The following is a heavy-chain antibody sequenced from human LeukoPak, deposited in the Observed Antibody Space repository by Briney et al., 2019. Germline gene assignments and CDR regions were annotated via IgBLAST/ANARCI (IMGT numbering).Heavy chain of an antibody. V-gene: IGHV3-23*01. CDR3: AKVLDYYYYGMDV. Sequence: PGASLRLSCAASGFTISNYAMNWVRQAPGKGLEWVSATSGSGGSTYYADSVKGRFTISRDNSKNTVYLQMNSLRAEDTAVYYCAKVLDYYYYGMDVWGQGTTVTVSS. J-gene: IGHJ6*02. CDR2: TSGSGGST. CDR1: GFTISNYA.